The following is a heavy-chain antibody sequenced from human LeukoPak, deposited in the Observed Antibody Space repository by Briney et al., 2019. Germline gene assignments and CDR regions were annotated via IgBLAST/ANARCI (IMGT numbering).Heavy chain of an antibody. CDR1: GFTFSSYA. CDR2: IYSGGST. CDR3: ARSIQLWSSFDY. D-gene: IGHD5-18*01. V-gene: IGHV3-53*01. J-gene: IGHJ4*02. Sequence: GGSLRLSCAASGFTFSSYAMSWVRQAPGKGLEWVSVIYSGGSTYYADSVKGRLTISRDNSKNTLYPQMNSLRAEDTAVYYCARSIQLWSSFDYWGQGTLVTVSS.